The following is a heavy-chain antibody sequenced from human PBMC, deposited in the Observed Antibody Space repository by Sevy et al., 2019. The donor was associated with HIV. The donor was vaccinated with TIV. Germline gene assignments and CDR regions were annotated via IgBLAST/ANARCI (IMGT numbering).Heavy chain of an antibody. Sequence: GESLKISCAASGFTLSSYGMHWVRQAPGKGLEWVAVIRYDGSNKYYADSVKGRFTISRDNSKNTLYLQMNSLRAEDTAVYYWARDRLGITISAGWGGGMDVWGQGTTVTVSS. V-gene: IGHV3-33*01. CDR3: ARDRLGITISAGWGGGMDV. J-gene: IGHJ6*02. D-gene: IGHD3-3*01. CDR1: GFTLSSYG. CDR2: IRYDGSNK.